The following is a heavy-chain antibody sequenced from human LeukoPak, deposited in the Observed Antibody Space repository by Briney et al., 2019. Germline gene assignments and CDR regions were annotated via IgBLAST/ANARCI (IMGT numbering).Heavy chain of an antibody. J-gene: IGHJ4*02. V-gene: IGHV3-21*01. D-gene: IGHD1-1*01. CDR2: INRESTYI. CDR1: GFTFYGYS. CDR3: VREGYTHGHSLYYFDH. Sequence: GGSLRLSCAASGFTFYGYSMNWVRQAPGKGLEWVSSINRESTYIHDADSVKGRFAISRDNAKNLLYLQMSSLRVEDTAVYYCVREGYTHGHSLYYFDHWGQGALVTVSS.